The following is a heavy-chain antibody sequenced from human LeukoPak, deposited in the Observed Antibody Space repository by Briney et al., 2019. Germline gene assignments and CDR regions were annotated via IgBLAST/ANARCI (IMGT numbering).Heavy chain of an antibody. CDR3: AREGRGALNDAFDI. CDR1: GFTVSSNY. V-gene: IGHV3-53*01. CDR2: IYSGGST. Sequence: GGSLRLSCAASGFTVSSNYMSWVRQAPGKGLEWVSVIYSGGSTYYAGSVKGRFTISRDNAKNSLYLQMNSLRAEDTAVYYCAREGRGALNDAFDIWGLGTMVTVSS. J-gene: IGHJ3*02. D-gene: IGHD1-26*01.